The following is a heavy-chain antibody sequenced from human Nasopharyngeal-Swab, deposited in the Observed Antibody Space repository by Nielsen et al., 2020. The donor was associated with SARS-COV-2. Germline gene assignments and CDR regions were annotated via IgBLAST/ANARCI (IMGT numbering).Heavy chain of an antibody. CDR1: GGSFSGYY. Sequence: SETLSLTCAVYGGSFSGYYWSWIRQPPGKGLEWIEEINHSGSTNYNPSLKSRVTISVDTSKNQFSLKLSSVTAADTAVYYCARTPEQLVRNYYFDYWGQGTLVTVSS. V-gene: IGHV4-34*01. CDR3: ARTPEQLVRNYYFDY. CDR2: INHSGST. J-gene: IGHJ4*02. D-gene: IGHD6-6*01.